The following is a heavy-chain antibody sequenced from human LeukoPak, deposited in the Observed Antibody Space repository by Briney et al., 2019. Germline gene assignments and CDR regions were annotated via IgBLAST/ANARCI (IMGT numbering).Heavy chain of an antibody. Sequence: ASVKVSCKASGYTFTGYYMHWVRQAPGQELEWMGWINPNSGGTNYAQKFQGRVTMTRDTSISTAYMELSRLRSDDTAVYYCARATDGYYYGMDVWGQGTTVTVSS. V-gene: IGHV1-2*02. CDR1: GYTFTGYY. CDR2: INPNSGGT. J-gene: IGHJ6*02. CDR3: ARATDGYYYGMDV. D-gene: IGHD2-21*02.